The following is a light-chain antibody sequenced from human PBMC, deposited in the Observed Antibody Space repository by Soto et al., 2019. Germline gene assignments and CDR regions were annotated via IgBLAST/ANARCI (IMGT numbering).Light chain of an antibody. V-gene: IGKV1-5*01. J-gene: IGKJ1*01. CDR1: QSISSW. Sequence: DIQMTQSPSTLSASVGDRVTITCRASQSISSWLAWYQQKPGEAPKLLIYDASALPRGVPSRFSGSGSGTEFTLTISSLQPDDCATDYCQQYDHNWTFGQGTKVDIK. CDR2: DAS. CDR3: QQYDHNWT.